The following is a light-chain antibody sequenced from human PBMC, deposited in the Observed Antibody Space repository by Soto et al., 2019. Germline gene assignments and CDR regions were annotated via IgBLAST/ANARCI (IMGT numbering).Light chain of an antibody. V-gene: IGLV2-8*01. CDR2: EVS. Sequence: QSALTQPPSASGSPGQSVTISCTGTSSDVGGNNYVSWYQQHPGKAPKLMIYEVSKRPSGVPDRFSGSKSGNTASLTVFGLQAEDEADYYCSSYAGSNNLVFGGGTKLTVL. CDR3: SSYAGSNNLV. CDR1: SSDVGGNNY. J-gene: IGLJ3*02.